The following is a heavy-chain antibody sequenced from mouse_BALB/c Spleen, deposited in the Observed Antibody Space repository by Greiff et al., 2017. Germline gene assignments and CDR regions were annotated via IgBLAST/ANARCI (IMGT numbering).Heavy chain of an antibody. CDR1: GYTFTDYA. J-gene: IGHJ4*01. CDR2: ISTYYGDA. V-gene: IGHV1S137*01. Sequence: QVQLQQSGAELVRPGVSVKISCKGSGYTFTDYAMHWVKQSHAKSLEWIGVISTYYGDASYNQKFKGKATMTVDKSSSTAYMELARLTSKDSAIYYCARGEGLRSYAMDYWGQGTSVTVSS. D-gene: IGHD1-1*01. CDR3: ARGEGLRSYAMDY.